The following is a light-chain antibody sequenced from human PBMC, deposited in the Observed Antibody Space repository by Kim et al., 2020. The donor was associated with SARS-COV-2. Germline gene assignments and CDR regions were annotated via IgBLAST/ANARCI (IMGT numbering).Light chain of an antibody. CDR3: YSAADNNLV. Sequence: SVSPGQTARITCSGDVLAKKYARWFQQKPGQAPVLVIYKYSERPSGIPERFSGSSSGTTVTLTISGAQVEDEADYYCYSAADNNLVFGGGTQLTVL. V-gene: IGLV3-27*01. CDR2: KYS. CDR1: VLAKKY. J-gene: IGLJ2*01.